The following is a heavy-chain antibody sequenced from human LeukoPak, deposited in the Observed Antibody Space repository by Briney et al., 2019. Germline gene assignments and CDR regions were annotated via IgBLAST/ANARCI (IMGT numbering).Heavy chain of an antibody. V-gene: IGHV3-49*04. CDR1: GFTFGDYA. D-gene: IGHD3-3*01. CDR2: IRSKAYGGTT. Sequence: GGSLRLSCTASGFTFGDYAMSWVRQAPGKGLEWVGFIRSKAYGGTTEYAASVKGRFTISRDDSKSIAYLQMNSLKTEDTAVYYCTSRTLYDFWSGYYTQGEVDFDYWGQGTLVTVSS. J-gene: IGHJ4*02. CDR3: TSRTLYDFWSGYYTQGEVDFDY.